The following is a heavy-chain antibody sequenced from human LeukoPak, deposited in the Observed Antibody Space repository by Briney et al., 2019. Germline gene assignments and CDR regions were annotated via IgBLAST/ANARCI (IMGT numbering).Heavy chain of an antibody. V-gene: IGHV3-23*01. Sequence: LGGSLRLSCAAPGLTFSSYAMSWVRQAPGKGLGWVSAISGSGGSTYYAGSVKGRFTISTANSKNTMYLQMNSLRAEDTAVYYCAKDLTEYCSSTSCKWGVFDYWGQGTLVTVSS. CDR1: GLTFSSYA. J-gene: IGHJ4*02. D-gene: IGHD2-2*01. CDR3: AKDLTEYCSSTSCKWGVFDY. CDR2: ISGSGGST.